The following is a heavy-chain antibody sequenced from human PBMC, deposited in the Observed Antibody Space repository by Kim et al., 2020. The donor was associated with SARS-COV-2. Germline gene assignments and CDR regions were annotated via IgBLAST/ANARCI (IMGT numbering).Heavy chain of an antibody. D-gene: IGHD2-2*01. CDR3: ARENNIVVVPAALDY. Sequence: GGSLRLSCAASGFTFSSYAMHWVRQAPGKGLEWVAVISYDGSNKYYADSVKGRFTISRDNSKNTLYLQMNSLRAEDTAVYYCARENNIVVVPAALDYWG. V-gene: IGHV3-30-3*01. CDR1: GFTFSSYA. J-gene: IGHJ4*01. CDR2: ISYDGSNK.